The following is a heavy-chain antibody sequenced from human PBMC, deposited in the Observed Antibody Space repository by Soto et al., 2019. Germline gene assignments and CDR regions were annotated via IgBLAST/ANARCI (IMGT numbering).Heavy chain of an antibody. D-gene: IGHD3-10*01. Sequence: QVQLVESGRGVVQPGTSLRLSCAASGFTFGSHGMHWVRQAPGKGLEWVALISYDGINEYYADSVKGRFTISRDTSKNTLYLQMNNVGAEDTAVYYCARQNGAGQSLIYDYWGQGILVHVSS. CDR1: GFTFGSHG. CDR3: ARQNGAGQSLIYDY. J-gene: IGHJ4*02. V-gene: IGHV3-33*01. CDR2: ISYDGINE.